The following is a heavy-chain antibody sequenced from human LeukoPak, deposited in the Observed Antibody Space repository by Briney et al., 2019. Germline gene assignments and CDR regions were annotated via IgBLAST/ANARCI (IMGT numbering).Heavy chain of an antibody. V-gene: IGHV3-7*01. CDR2: IKQDGSEK. CDR1: GFTLRSFW. D-gene: IGHD2-2*01. Sequence: SGGSLRLSCAASGFTLRSFWMNWVRQAPGKGLEWVANIKQDGSEKNYVDSVKGRFTISRDNAKNSLFLQMNSLRAEDTAVYYCAREDCSSTSCYDPSVSDYWGQGTLVTVSS. CDR3: AREDCSSTSCYDPSVSDY. J-gene: IGHJ4*02.